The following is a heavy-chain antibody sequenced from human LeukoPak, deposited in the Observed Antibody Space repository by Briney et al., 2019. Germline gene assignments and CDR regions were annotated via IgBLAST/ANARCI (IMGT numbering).Heavy chain of an antibody. J-gene: IGHJ5*02. V-gene: IGHV1-18*01. CDR3: ARSYRGSFRYNWFDP. D-gene: IGHD1-26*01. CDR1: GYTFTSYG. Sequence: SVKVSCKASGYTFTSYGISWVRQAPGQGLEWMGWISAYNGNTNYAQKLQGRVTMTTDTSTSTAYMELRSLRSDDTAVYYCARSYRGSFRYNWFDPWGQGTLVTVSS. CDR2: ISAYNGNT.